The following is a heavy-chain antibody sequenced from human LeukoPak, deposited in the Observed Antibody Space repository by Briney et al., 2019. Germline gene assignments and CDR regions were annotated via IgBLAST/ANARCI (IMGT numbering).Heavy chain of an antibody. CDR1: GFTFDDYG. V-gene: IGHV3-23*01. Sequence: GGSLRLSCAASGFTFDDYGMSWVRQAPGKGLEWVSTISLSGGTAYYADSVKGRFTISRDNSKNTLFLQISSLRADDTAVYYCARPPPSGSSWYDAFDIWGQGTMVTVSS. J-gene: IGHJ3*02. CDR2: ISLSGGTA. D-gene: IGHD6-13*01. CDR3: ARPPPSGSSWYDAFDI.